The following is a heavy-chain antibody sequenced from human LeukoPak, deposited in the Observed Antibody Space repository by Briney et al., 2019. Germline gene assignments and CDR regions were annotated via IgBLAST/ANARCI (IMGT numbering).Heavy chain of an antibody. V-gene: IGHV3-7*03. Sequence: GGSLRLSCAASGFTFSSYWMSWVRQAPGKGLEWVANIKQDGSEKYYVDSVKGRFTISRDNAKNSLYLQMNSLRAEDTAVCYCARGSRGYSYGSRFDYWGQGTLVTVSS. CDR2: IKQDGSEK. D-gene: IGHD5-18*01. CDR1: GFTFSSYW. CDR3: ARGSRGYSYGSRFDY. J-gene: IGHJ4*02.